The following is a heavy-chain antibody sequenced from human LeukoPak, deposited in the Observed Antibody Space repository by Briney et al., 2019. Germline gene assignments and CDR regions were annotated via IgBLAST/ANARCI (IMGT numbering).Heavy chain of an antibody. Sequence: ASVKVPCKASGYAFSSYGLSWVRQAPGQGLEWLGWISGYNGNTNYAQKLQGRVTMTTDTSTSTAYMELWGLRSDDTAVYYCARDSGGSYRHPYYFDFWGQGSLVTVSS. J-gene: IGHJ4*02. CDR2: ISGYNGNT. CDR1: GYAFSSYG. V-gene: IGHV1-18*01. CDR3: ARDSGGSYRHPYYFDF. D-gene: IGHD2-15*01.